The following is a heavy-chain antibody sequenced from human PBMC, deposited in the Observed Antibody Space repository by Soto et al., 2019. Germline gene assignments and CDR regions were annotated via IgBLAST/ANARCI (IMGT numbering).Heavy chain of an antibody. CDR1: GCSLSTTGMC. V-gene: IGHV2-70*01. Sequence: SGPTLVNPTQTLTLTCTSSGCSLSTTGMCLSWIRQPPANALEWLAVIDCDDDKYNSTSLETRLTSSKVTAKDQVVLTMTNMDPVDTATYYCARIRQLVDSSGYYAWYYYGMDVWGQGTTVTVSS. J-gene: IGHJ6*02. CDR3: ARIRQLVDSSGYYAWYYYGMDV. CDR2: IDCDDDK. D-gene: IGHD3-22*01.